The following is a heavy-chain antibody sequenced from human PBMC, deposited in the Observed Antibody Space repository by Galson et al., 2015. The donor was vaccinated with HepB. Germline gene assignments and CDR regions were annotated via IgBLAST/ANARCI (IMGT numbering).Heavy chain of an antibody. Sequence: PALVKPTQTLTLTCTFSGFSLTTNGMWVSWIRQPPGKALEWLALIDWDNDKYYNPSLKTRLSISKDTSKNQVVLRVSGTAPADTATYYCATDSRGYSGDFDSWGQGILVSVSS. V-gene: IGHV2-70*13. J-gene: IGHJ4*02. CDR2: IDWDNDK. CDR1: GFSLTTNGMW. D-gene: IGHD3-22*01. CDR3: ATDSRGYSGDFDS.